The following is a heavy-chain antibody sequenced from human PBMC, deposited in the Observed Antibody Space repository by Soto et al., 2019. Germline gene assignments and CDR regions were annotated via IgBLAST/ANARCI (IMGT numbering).Heavy chain of an antibody. V-gene: IGHV3-23*01. D-gene: IGHD3-16*02. Sequence: EVQLLESGGGLVQPGGSLTLSCATSGFTFSSYAMVWVRQAAEKGLEWVASISNNGDTAYYADSVKGRFTISRGNSENTLYLQMNGLRADDTALYFCAKSRVFIGAIVTLLDSWGQGTQVNVSS. J-gene: IGHJ4*02. CDR2: ISNNGDTA. CDR1: GFTFSSYA. CDR3: AKSRVFIGAIVTLLDS.